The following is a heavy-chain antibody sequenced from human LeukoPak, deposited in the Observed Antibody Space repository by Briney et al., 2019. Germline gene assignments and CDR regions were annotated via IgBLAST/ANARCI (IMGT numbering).Heavy chain of an antibody. CDR1: GGTFSSYA. CDR2: IIPIFGTA. CDR3: ARGITIPRGWFDP. D-gene: IGHD3-3*01. Sequence: SVKVSCTASGGTFSSYAISWVRQAPGQGLEWMGGIIPIFGTANYAQKFQGRVTITADESTSTAYMELSSLRSEDTAVYYCARGITIPRGWFDPWGQGTLVTVSS. J-gene: IGHJ5*02. V-gene: IGHV1-69*01.